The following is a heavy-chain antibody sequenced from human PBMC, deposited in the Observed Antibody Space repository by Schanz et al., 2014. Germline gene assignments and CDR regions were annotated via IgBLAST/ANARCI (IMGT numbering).Heavy chain of an antibody. Sequence: EVQLLESGGGLVQPGGSLRLSCEASGFSFGNYGMSWVRQAPGKGLEWVSGFDAHDGRAYYADSAKGRFTISRDNSKSTLYVEMNSLRVEDTAVYYCAKTLFPGGTQTFGKWGRGTLVTVSS. CDR2: FDAHDGRA. V-gene: IGHV3-23*01. J-gene: IGHJ4*02. CDR3: AKTLFPGGTQTFGK. CDR1: GFSFGNYG. D-gene: IGHD2-8*02.